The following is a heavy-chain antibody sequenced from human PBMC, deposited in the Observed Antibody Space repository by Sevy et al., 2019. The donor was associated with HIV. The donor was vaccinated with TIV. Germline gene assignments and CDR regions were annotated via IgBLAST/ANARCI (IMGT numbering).Heavy chain of an antibody. CDR3: VKEGYSSSSVLDY. Sequence: GGSLRLSCSASGFTFSSYAMHWVRQAPGKGLEYVSAISSNGGSTYYADSVKGRFTISRDNSKNTLYLQMSSLRAEDRAVYYCVKEGYSSSSVLDYWGQGTLVTVSS. D-gene: IGHD6-6*01. CDR2: ISSNGGST. CDR1: GFTFSSYA. V-gene: IGHV3-64D*06. J-gene: IGHJ4*02.